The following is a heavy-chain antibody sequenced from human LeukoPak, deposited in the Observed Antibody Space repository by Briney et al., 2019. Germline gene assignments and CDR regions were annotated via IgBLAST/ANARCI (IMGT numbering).Heavy chain of an antibody. CDR2: IFYNGNIHSAST. V-gene: IGHV4-39*01. Sequence: SETLSLTCAVSGDSISSSSYYWGWVRQPPGKGLEWLATIFYNGNIHSASTYYNPSLESRLTISVDPSKNQFSLKLTSVTAPDTAVFYCARQGGYGMDYWGQGTLVTVSS. D-gene: IGHD5-12*01. CDR1: GDSISSSSYY. CDR3: ARQGGYGMDY. J-gene: IGHJ4*02.